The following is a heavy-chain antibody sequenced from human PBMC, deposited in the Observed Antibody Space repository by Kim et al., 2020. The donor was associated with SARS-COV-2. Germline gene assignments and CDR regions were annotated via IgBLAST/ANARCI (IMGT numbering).Heavy chain of an antibody. CDR1: GYTFTSYG. Sequence: ASVKVSCKASGYTFTSYGISWVRQAPGQGLEWMGWISAYNGNTNYAQKLQGRVTMTTDTSTSTAYMELRSLRSDDTAVYYCASEGDYYGSGKFDYWGQGTLVTVSS. CDR3: ASEGDYYGSGKFDY. D-gene: IGHD3-10*01. CDR2: ISAYNGNT. V-gene: IGHV1-18*01. J-gene: IGHJ4*02.